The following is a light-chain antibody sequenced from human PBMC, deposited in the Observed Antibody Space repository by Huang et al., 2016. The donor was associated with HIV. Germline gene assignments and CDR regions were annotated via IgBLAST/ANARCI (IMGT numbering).Light chain of an antibody. CDR2: AAS. J-gene: IGKJ5*01. CDR3: QQLKDYPVT. Sequence: IQLNQSPSSLSASVGERVAITCRASQDIGNSLAWYHQRPGKAPKPLIYAASTLQGGVSSRFSGSVSGTYFTLTINDLQPEDFATYYCQQLKDYPVTFGQGTRLDIE. V-gene: IGKV1-9*01. CDR1: QDIGNS.